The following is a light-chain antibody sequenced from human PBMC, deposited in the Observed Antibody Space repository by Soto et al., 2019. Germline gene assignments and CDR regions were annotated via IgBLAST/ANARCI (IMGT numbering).Light chain of an antibody. CDR3: SSYTSSNTWV. CDR2: EVS. CDR1: SSDVGVYNY. Sequence: QSALTQPASVSGSPGQSITFSCTGTSSDVGVYNYVSWYQQHPGKAPKLMIYEVSHRPSGVSNRFSGSKSGNTASLTISGLQAEDEADYYCSSYTSSNTWVFGGGTKLTV. J-gene: IGLJ3*02. V-gene: IGLV2-14*01.